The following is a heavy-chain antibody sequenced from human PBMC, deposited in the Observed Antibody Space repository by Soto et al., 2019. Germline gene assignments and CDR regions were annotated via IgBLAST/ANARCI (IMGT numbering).Heavy chain of an antibody. Sequence: GESLKIYCKGSGYSFTSYLICWVRQMPVKGLEWMGIIYPGDSDTRYSPSFQAQVTISADKSISTAYLQWSSLKASHTAMYYCARQCLWEVARSNWFDPWGKGTLVNV. CDR2: IYPGDSDT. D-gene: IGHD3-16*01. V-gene: IGHV5-51*01. CDR1: GYSFTSYL. CDR3: ARQCLWEVARSNWFDP. J-gene: IGHJ5*02.